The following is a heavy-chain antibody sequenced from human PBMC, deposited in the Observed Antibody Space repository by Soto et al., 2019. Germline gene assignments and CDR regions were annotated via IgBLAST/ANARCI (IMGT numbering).Heavy chain of an antibody. CDR2: ISSSGSTV. CDR3: ARECSYDTMDY. CDR1: GFPFSSSE. D-gene: IGHD3-22*01. J-gene: IGHJ4*02. V-gene: IGHV3-48*03. Sequence: GGSLRLSCVASGFPFSSSEMNWVRLAPGKGLEWVSYISSSGSTVYHADSVEGRLTISKDNAKNSLFLQMNSLRAEYTALYYCARECSYDTMDYWRVGTLITAPQ.